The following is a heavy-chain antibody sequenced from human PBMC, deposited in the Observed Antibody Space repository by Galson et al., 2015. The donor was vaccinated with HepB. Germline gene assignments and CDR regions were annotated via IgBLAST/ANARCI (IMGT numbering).Heavy chain of an antibody. D-gene: IGHD3-10*01. CDR3: ARRISLVRGIIPKPDYYNGMDV. V-gene: IGHV3-7*03. CDR2: INQDGSSK. CDR1: GXXFSSYW. Sequence: RLSXAASGXXFSSYWXNWVRXAPGKGLEXXXHINQDGSSKYYVDSVKGRLTISRDNAKDPVYLQLDSLRAEDTAVYYCARRISLVRGIIPKPDYYNGMDVWGQGTTVTXAS. J-gene: IGHJ6*02.